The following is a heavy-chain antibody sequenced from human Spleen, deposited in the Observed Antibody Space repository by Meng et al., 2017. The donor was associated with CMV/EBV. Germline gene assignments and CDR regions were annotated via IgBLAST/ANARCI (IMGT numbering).Heavy chain of an antibody. CDR1: GYTFTSYG. J-gene: IGHJ4*02. V-gene: IGHV1-18*01. Sequence: ASVKVSCKASGYTFTSYGISWVRQAPGQGLEWMGWISAYNGDTNYAQRFRGRVTMTTDTSTSTAYMELRSLRSDDTAVYYCARVGSSLWFDLDYWGQGTLVTVS. CDR2: ISAYNGDT. CDR3: ARVGSSLWFDLDY. D-gene: IGHD6-13*01.